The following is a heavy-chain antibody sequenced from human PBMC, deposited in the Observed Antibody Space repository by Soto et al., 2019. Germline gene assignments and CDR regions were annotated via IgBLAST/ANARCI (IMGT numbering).Heavy chain of an antibody. Sequence: GASVKVSCKASGYTFTSYGISWVRQAPGQRLEWMGWINAGNGNTKYSQKFQGRVTITRDTSASTGYMELSSLRSEDTAVYYCARDPGYSYGYNWGQGTLVTVSS. CDR3: ARDPGYSYGYN. CDR2: INAGNGNT. CDR1: GYTFTSYG. J-gene: IGHJ4*02. V-gene: IGHV1-3*01. D-gene: IGHD5-18*01.